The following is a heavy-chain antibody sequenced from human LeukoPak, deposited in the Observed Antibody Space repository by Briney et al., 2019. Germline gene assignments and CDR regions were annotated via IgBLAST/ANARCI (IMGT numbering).Heavy chain of an antibody. Sequence: GASVKVSCKASDYTFTSYAISWVRQAPGQGLEWMGWITSYNGNTNYAQKLRGRVTMTTDTSTSTAYMELRSLRSDDTAVYYCARGRGDYEGLEAFDIWGQGTMVTVSS. CDR3: ARGRGDYEGLEAFDI. J-gene: IGHJ3*02. CDR1: DYTFTSYA. CDR2: ITSYNGNT. V-gene: IGHV1-18*01. D-gene: IGHD3-16*01.